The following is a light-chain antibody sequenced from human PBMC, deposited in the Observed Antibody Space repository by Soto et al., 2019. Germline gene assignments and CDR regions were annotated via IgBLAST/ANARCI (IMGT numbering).Light chain of an antibody. CDR2: GNN. CDR3: QSYDSSLSGYV. J-gene: IGLJ1*01. V-gene: IGLV1-40*01. Sequence: QSVLTQPPSVSGAPGQRVTLSCTGSSSNIGAGYDVHWYQQLPGTAPKLLIFGNNNRPSGVPDRFSGSKSGTSASLAVTGLQAEDEADYYCQSYDSSLSGYVFGTGTKV. CDR1: SSNIGAGYD.